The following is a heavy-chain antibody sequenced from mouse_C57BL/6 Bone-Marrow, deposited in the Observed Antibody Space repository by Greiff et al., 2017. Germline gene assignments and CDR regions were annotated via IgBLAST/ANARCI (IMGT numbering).Heavy chain of an antibody. D-gene: IGHD1-1*01. CDR3: TMGAYFNRYFYV. V-gene: IGHV1-74*01. J-gene: IGHJ1*03. CDR2: IHPADSDT. CDR1: GYTFTSYW. Sequence: QVQLQQPGAELVKPGASVKVSCKASGYTFTSYWMHWVKQRPGQGLEWIGRIHPADSDTNYNQKFKGKATLTVDKSSSTAYMQHSSLTSEDSAVYYCTMGAYFNRYFYVWGTGTTVTVSS.